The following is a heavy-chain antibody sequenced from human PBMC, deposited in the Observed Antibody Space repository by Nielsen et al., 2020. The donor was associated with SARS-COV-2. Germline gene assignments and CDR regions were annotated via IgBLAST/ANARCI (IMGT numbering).Heavy chain of an antibody. CDR1: GFTFDDYT. V-gene: IGHV3-43*01. CDR2: ISWDGGST. CDR3: ARLAAGTDY. D-gene: IGHD6-13*01. J-gene: IGHJ4*02. Sequence: GGSLRLSCAASGFTFDDYTMHWVRQAPGKGLEWVSLISWDGGSTYYADSVKGRFTISRDNAKNSLYLQMNSLRAEDTAVYYCARLAAGTDYWGQGTLVTVSS.